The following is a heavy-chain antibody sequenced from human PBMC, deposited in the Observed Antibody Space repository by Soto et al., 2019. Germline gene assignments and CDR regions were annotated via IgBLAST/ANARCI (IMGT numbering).Heavy chain of an antibody. CDR3: AKESSGYNYGLYKYFDY. Sequence: EVQLLESGGGLVQPGGSLRLSCAASGFTFSNYAMTWVRQAPGKGLEWVSAIISGGTYTDYADSVKGRFTLSRDNSKNMVYLQMNSLRAEDTAVYHCAKESSGYNYGLYKYFDYWGQGTLVTVSS. CDR1: GFTFSNYA. CDR2: IISGGTYT. D-gene: IGHD5-18*01. J-gene: IGHJ4*02. V-gene: IGHV3-23*01.